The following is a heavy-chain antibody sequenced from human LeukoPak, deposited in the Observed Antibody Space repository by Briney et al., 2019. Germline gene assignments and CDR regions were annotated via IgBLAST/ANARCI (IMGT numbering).Heavy chain of an antibody. J-gene: IGHJ6*02. D-gene: IGHD6-19*01. CDR3: AREHDPYSSGWYGYYYYGMDV. V-gene: IGHV3-11*01. Sequence: KPGGSLRLSCAASGFTFSDYYMSWIRQAPGKGLEWVSYISSSGSTIYYADSVKGRFTISRDNAKNSLYLQMNSLRAEDTAVYYCAREHDPYSSGWYGYYYYGMDVWGQGTTVTVSS. CDR2: ISSSGSTI. CDR1: GFTFSDYY.